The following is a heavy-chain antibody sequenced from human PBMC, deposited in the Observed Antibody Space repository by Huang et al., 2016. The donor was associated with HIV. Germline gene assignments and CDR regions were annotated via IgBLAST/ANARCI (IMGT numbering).Heavy chain of an antibody. CDR2: VFYGVNT. CDR3: ARLPFDYVWGTQRQTALDELDV. J-gene: IGHJ3*01. Sequence: QLQLQESGPGLVRPSETLSLTCSVSGGSVNSGYYYWGWIRQPPGKGLEWIASVFYGVNTFYNPYLKRRVSRSVDTSKKRFSLNLSSVTAADTAVYFCARLPFDYVWGTQRQTALDELDVWGQGTMVTVSS. V-gene: IGHV4-39*01. CDR1: GGSVNSGYYY. D-gene: IGHD3-16*01.